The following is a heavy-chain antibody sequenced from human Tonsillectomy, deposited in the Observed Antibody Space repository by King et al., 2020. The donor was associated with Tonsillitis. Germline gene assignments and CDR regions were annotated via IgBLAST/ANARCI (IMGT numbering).Heavy chain of an antibody. CDR3: ARGDILTGYYPWSGYYGMDV. CDR2: INPSGGST. CDR1: GYTFTSYY. J-gene: IGHJ6*02. Sequence: QLVQSGAEVKKPGASVKVSCKASGYTFTSYYMHWVRQAPGQGLEWMGIINPSGGSTSYSQKFQDRVTMTRDTSTSTVYMELSSLRSEDTAVYYCARGDILTGYYPWSGYYGMDVWGQGTTVTVSS. D-gene: IGHD3-9*01. V-gene: IGHV1-46*01.